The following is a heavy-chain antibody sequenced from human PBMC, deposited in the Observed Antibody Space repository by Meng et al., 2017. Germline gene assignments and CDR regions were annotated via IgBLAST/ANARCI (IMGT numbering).Heavy chain of an antibody. J-gene: IGHJ5*02. CDR3: ARRGVTYCSRTDCRPTWFDP. CDR2: ISGSGDTI. V-gene: IGHV3-11*04. D-gene: IGHD2-2*01. Sequence: GESLKISCAASGFTFSDCFMAWIRQAPGKGLEWVSYISGSGDTIQYADSVKGRFTISRDNAKNSLFLQMNSLGAEDTALYYCARRGVTYCSRTDCRPTWFDPWGQGTLVTVSS. CDR1: GFTFSDCF.